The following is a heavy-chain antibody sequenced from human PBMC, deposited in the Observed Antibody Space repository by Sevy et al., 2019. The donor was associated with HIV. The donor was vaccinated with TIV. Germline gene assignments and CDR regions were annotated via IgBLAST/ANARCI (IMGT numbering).Heavy chain of an antibody. D-gene: IGHD4-17*01. CDR1: GFPFSNYW. CDR2: IKQDESEI. Sequence: GGSLRLSCAVSGFPFSNYWMSWVRQAPGKGLEWVANIKQDESEIYNVDSVKGRFTMSRDNAKNSVSLQMNSLGAEDTAVDYCARGPNYGDRTDYFEYWGQGILVTVSS. V-gene: IGHV3-7*01. J-gene: IGHJ4*02. CDR3: ARGPNYGDRTDYFEY.